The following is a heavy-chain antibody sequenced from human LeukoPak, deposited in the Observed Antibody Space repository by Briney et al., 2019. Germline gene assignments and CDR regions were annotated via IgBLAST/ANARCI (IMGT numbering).Heavy chain of an antibody. V-gene: IGHV4-59*12. J-gene: IGHJ4*02. CDR2: IYYTGST. D-gene: IGHD3-16*01. CDR1: GGSISSYY. Sequence: SETLSLTCTVSGGSISSYYWSWIRQPPGKGLEWIGYIYYTGSTNYNPSLKSRVTISVDTSKNQFSLKLSSVTAADTAVYYCARVGDYALKDWGQGTLVTVSS. CDR3: ARVGDYALKD.